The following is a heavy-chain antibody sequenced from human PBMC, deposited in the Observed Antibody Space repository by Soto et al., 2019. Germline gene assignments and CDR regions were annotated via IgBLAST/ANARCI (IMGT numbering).Heavy chain of an antibody. Sequence: SVKVSCKASGGTFSSYTISWVRQAPGQGLEWMGRIIPILGIANYAQKFQGRVTITADKSTSTAYMQLSSLRSEDTAVYYCASFLQDSHDAFDIWGQGTIVTV. CDR3: ASFLQDSHDAFDI. CDR1: GGTFSSYT. J-gene: IGHJ3*02. V-gene: IGHV1-69*02. CDR2: IIPILGIA. D-gene: IGHD5-18*01.